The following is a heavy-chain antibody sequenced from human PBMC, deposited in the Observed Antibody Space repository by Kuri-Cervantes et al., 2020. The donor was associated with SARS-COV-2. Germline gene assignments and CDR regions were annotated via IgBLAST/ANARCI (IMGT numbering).Heavy chain of an antibody. CDR1: GFTFDDYA. J-gene: IGHJ4*02. CDR2: ISGDGGST. CDR3: ARALGWTTADNFDY. D-gene: IGHD4-17*01. V-gene: IGHV3-43*02. Sequence: GESLKISCAASGFTFDDYAMHWVRQAPGKGLEWVSLISGDGGSTYYADSVKGRFTISRDNAKNSLYLQMNSLRAEDTAVYYCARALGWTTADNFDYWGQGTVVTVSS.